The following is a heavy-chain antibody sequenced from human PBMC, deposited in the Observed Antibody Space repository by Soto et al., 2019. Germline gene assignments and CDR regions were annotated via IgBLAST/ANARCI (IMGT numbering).Heavy chain of an antibody. Sequence: ASVKVSCKASGYTFTGYYMHWVRQAPGQGLEWMGWINPNSGGTNYAQKFQGRVTMTRDTSISTAYMELSRLRSDDTAVYYCARDHGRNLAAAGHAYYFDYWGQGTLVTVSS. V-gene: IGHV1-2*02. CDR2: INPNSGGT. D-gene: IGHD6-13*01. CDR3: ARDHGRNLAAAGHAYYFDY. CDR1: GYTFTGYY. J-gene: IGHJ4*02.